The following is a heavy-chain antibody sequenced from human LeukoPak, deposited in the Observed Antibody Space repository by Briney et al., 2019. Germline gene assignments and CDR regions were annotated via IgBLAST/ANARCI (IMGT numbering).Heavy chain of an antibody. V-gene: IGHV3-23*01. CDR2: ISAAGGST. CDR3: AKAVVGATLEYYFDY. D-gene: IGHD1-26*01. J-gene: IGHJ4*02. CDR1: GFTFSSYA. Sequence: PGRSLRLSCAASGFTFSSYAMSWVRQAPGKGLEWVSAISAAGGSTYYADSVKGRFTVSRDNSKNTLYLQMNSLRAEDTAVYYCAKAVVGATLEYYFDYWGQGTLVTVSS.